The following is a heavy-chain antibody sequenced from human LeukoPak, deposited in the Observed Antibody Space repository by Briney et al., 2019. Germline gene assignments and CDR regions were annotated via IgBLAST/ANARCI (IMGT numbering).Heavy chain of an antibody. CDR1: GGTFSSYA. V-gene: IGHV1-69*05. CDR2: IIPIFGTA. D-gene: IGHD3-16*01. Sequence: SVKVSCKASGGTFSSYAISWVRQAPGQGLEWMGGIIPIFGTANYAQKFQGRVTITTDESTSTAYMELSSLRSEDTAVYYCAGAAGERDELDYWGQGTLVTASS. CDR3: AGAAGERDELDY. J-gene: IGHJ4*02.